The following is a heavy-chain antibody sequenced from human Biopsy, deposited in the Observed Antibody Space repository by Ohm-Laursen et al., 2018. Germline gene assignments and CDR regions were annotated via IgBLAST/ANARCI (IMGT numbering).Heavy chain of an antibody. CDR2: IYYTGST. Sequence: GTLSLTCTVSGGSISSYYWSWIRQPPGKGLEWIGYIYYTGSTNYSPSLKSRVTISVDTSMTHLSLSLTSVTAADTAVYYCARHAPSYSGSYWRYFDLWGRGTLVTVSS. J-gene: IGHJ2*01. V-gene: IGHV4-59*08. CDR3: ARHAPSYSGSYWRYFDL. D-gene: IGHD1-26*01. CDR1: GGSISSYY.